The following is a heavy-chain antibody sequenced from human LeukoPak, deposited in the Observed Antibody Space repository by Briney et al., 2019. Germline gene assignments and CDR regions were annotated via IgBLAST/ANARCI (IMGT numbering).Heavy chain of an antibody. Sequence: GGSLRLSCAASGFTFSTYAMTWVRQAPGKGLEWVSLISGTGGSTYYADSVKGRFTISRDNAKKSLYLQMNSLRAEDTAVYYCARDHHRRLYDSQARDTFDIWGQGTMVTVSS. V-gene: IGHV3-23*01. J-gene: IGHJ3*02. D-gene: IGHD3-22*01. CDR1: GFTFSTYA. CDR3: ARDHHRRLYDSQARDTFDI. CDR2: ISGTGGST.